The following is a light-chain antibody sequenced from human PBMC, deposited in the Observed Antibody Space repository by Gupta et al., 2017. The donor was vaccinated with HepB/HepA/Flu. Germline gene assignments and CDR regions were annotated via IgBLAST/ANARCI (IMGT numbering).Light chain of an antibody. CDR2: LNSDGSC. CDR1: SGHSSYS. Sequence: QVVLTQSPSASASLGASVRLTCTLSSGHSSYSIAWHQQQPQKGPRYLMRLNSDGSCNKGDAIPDRFSGSSSGAERYLTISSLQSEDEADYYCQTWGTAIVFGGGTKLTVL. V-gene: IGLV4-69*01. J-gene: IGLJ2*01. CDR3: QTWGTAIV.